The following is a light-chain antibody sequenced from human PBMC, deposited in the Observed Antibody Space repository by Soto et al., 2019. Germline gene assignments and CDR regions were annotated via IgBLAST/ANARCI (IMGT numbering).Light chain of an antibody. CDR2: DAS. CDR3: QQYNSYWT. J-gene: IGKJ1*01. Sequence: DIQMTQSPSTLSASVGDRVTITCRASQSISSWLAWYQQKPGKAPKLLIYDASSLKSGVSSRFSGSGSGTEFTLTISSLQPDDFATYYCQQYNSYWTFGQGTKVEIK. V-gene: IGKV1-5*01. CDR1: QSISSW.